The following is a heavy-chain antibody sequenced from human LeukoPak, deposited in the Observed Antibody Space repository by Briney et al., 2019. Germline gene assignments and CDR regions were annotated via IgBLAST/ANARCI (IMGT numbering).Heavy chain of an antibody. CDR1: GGSISSGSYY. D-gene: IGHD1-26*01. J-gene: IGHJ6*03. CDR3: AREHYPFYYMDV. V-gene: IGHV4-61*02. Sequence: KSSETLSLTCTVSGGSISSGSYYWSWIRQPAGKGLEWIGRIYTSGSTNYNPSLKSRVTISVDTSKNQFSLKLSSVTAADTAVYYCAREHYPFYYMDVWGKGTTVTVSS. CDR2: IYTSGST.